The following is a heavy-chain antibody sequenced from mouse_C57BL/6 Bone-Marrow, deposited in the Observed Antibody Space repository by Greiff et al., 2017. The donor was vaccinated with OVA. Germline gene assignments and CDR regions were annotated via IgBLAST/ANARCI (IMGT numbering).Heavy chain of an antibody. V-gene: IGHV14-4*01. D-gene: IGHD1-1*01. CDR1: GFNIKDDY. CDR2: IDPENGDT. Sequence: EVQLQQSGAELVRPGASVKLSCTASGFNIKDDYMHWVKQRPEQGLEWIGWIDPENGDTEYASKFQGKATITADTSSNTAYLQLSSLTSEDTAVYYCTTRVLRREFFDYWGQGTTLTVSS. J-gene: IGHJ2*01. CDR3: TTRVLRREFFDY.